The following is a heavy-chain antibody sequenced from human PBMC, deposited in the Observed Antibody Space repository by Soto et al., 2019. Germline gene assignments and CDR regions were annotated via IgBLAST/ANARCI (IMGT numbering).Heavy chain of an antibody. D-gene: IGHD2-15*01. CDR2: IKSKTDGGTT. J-gene: IGHJ4*02. V-gene: IGHV3-15*07. CDR1: GFTFSNAW. Sequence: GGSLRLSCAASGFTFSNAWMNWVRQAPGKGLEWVGRIKSKTDGGTTDYAAPVKGRFTISRDDSKNTLYLQMNSLKTEDTAVYYCTTGIVVVVAATLRKAQANPPVTRNDYWGQGTLVTVSS. CDR3: TTGIVVVVAATLRKAQANPPVTRNDY.